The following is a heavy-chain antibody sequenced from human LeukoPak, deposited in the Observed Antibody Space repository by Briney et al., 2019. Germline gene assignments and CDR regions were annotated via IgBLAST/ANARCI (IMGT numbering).Heavy chain of an antibody. CDR1: GFTFSSYG. CDR3: ARAKYSSSLYYFDY. J-gene: IGHJ4*02. D-gene: IGHD6-13*01. CDR2: ISYDGSNK. V-gene: IGHV3-30*03. Sequence: GGSLRLSCAASGFTFSSYGMHWVRQAPGKGLEWVAVISYDGSNKYYADSVKGRFTISRDNSKNTLYLQMNSLRAEDTAVYYCARAKYSSSLYYFDYWGQGTLVTVSS.